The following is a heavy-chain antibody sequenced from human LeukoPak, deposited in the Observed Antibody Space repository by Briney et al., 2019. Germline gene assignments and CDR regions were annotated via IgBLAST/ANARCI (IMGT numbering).Heavy chain of an antibody. D-gene: IGHD2-2*01. Sequence: ASVKVSCKASGYTFTGHYMYWVRQAPGQGLEWMGWINPISGDTKYAQKFQGRVTMTRDTSISTAYMDLNRLTSDDTAVYYCARRLTTSQDLDYWGQGTLVTVSS. J-gene: IGHJ4*02. CDR3: ARRLTTSQDLDY. V-gene: IGHV1-2*02. CDR2: INPISGDT. CDR1: GYTFTGHY.